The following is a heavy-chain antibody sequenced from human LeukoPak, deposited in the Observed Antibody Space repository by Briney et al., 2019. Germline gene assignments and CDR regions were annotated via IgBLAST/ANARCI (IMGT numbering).Heavy chain of an antibody. Sequence: GGSLRLSCAASGFSVSSNYMSWVRQAPGKGLEWVSVIYRGGNTYYADSVKGRFTISRDNSKNTLYLQMNSLRAEDTAVYYCARGYYGSGDYYYGMDVWGQGTTVTVSS. CDR1: GFSVSSNY. J-gene: IGHJ6*02. D-gene: IGHD3-10*01. CDR3: ARGYYGSGDYYYGMDV. V-gene: IGHV3-66*01. CDR2: IYRGGNT.